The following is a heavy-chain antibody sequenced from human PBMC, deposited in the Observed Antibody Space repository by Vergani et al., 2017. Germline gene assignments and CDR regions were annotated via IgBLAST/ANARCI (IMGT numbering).Heavy chain of an antibody. D-gene: IGHD2-21*01. J-gene: IGHJ5*02. CDR2: LKPTTGHT. CDR1: GYIFKNYY. V-gene: IGHV1-46*02. CDR3: ARSIGYXAGATCRAYYFDH. Sequence: VQLVQSGAEVRKPGASGTVSCTASGYIFKNYYIHWLRQAPGQAFEWMGILKPTTGHTTSAQKFMGRVDMTRDPSTDTSTRTVQMTLSSLRSEDTAVYYCARSIGYXAGATCRAYYFDHWGQGTRVTVSS.